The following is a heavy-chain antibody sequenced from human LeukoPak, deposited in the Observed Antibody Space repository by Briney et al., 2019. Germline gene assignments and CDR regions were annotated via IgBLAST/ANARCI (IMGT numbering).Heavy chain of an antibody. CDR1: GFTFSSYS. Sequence: GGSLRLSCAASGFTFSSYSMNWVRQAPGKGLEWVSSISSSSSYIYYADSVKGRFTISRDNAKNSLYLQMNSLRAEDTALYYCARLYSSSWYYYYYYYMDVWGKGTTVTVSS. CDR2: ISSSSSYI. J-gene: IGHJ6*03. CDR3: ARLYSSSWYYYYYYYMDV. D-gene: IGHD6-13*01. V-gene: IGHV3-21*04.